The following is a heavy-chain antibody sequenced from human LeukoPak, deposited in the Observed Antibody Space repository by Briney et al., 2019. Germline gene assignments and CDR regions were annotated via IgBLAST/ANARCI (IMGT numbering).Heavy chain of an antibody. V-gene: IGHV1-69*04. J-gene: IGHJ5*02. CDR3: ARTPDIVVVPAAMGRFDP. Sequence: SVKVSCKASGGTFSSYAISWVRQAPGQGLEWMGRIIPILGIANYAQKFQGRVTITADKSTSTAYMELSSLTSEDTAVYYCARTPDIVVVPAAMGRFDPWGQGTLVSVSS. CDR1: GGTFSSYA. D-gene: IGHD2-2*01. CDR2: IIPILGIA.